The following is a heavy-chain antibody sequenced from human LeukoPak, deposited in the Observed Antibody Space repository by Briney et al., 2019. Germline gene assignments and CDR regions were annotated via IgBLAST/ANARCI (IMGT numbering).Heavy chain of an antibody. J-gene: IGHJ6*02. CDR1: GFTFSSYS. CDR3: ARDNWDDSSGYYFSAYYYGMDV. CDR2: ISSSSSTI. D-gene: IGHD3-22*01. V-gene: IGHV3-48*04. Sequence: GGSLRLSCVASGFTFSSYSMNWVRQAPGKGLEWVSYISSSSSTIYYADSVKGRFTISRDNAKNSLSLQMNSLRVEDTAVYHCARDNWDDSSGYYFSAYYYGMDVWGQGTTVTVSS.